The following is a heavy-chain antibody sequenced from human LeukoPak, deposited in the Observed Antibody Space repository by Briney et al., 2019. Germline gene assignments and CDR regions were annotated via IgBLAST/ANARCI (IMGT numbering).Heavy chain of an antibody. Sequence: GESLKISCKASGYSFTDFWIGWVRQLPGKGLEWMGNIHPADSDTRYSPSFQGHVTISADKSINTAYLQWTSLNASDTAMYYCARTYTSGWCANWGQGILVTVSS. D-gene: IGHD6-13*01. CDR2: IHPADSDT. V-gene: IGHV5-51*01. CDR1: GYSFTDFW. J-gene: IGHJ4*02. CDR3: ARTYTSGWCAN.